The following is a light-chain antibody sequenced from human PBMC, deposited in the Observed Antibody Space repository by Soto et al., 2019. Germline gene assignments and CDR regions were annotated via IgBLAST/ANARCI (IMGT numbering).Light chain of an antibody. J-gene: IGKJ1*01. CDR3: HQHGTSPHT. V-gene: IGKV3-20*01. CDR2: GAT. Sequence: EIVLTQSPGTLSLSPGERATLSCRASQSVSSSQLAWYQQKPGQAPRLLIYGATTRATGIPDRFSSSGSGTDITRTISRLEPEYSAMYYCHQHGTSPHTFGQGTKVEIK. CDR1: QSVSSSQ.